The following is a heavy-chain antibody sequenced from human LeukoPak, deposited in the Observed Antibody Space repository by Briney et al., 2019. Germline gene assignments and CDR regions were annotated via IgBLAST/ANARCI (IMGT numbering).Heavy chain of an antibody. CDR1: GGSISSYY. D-gene: IGHD3-22*01. CDR3: ARVGDSSGYPHFDY. Sequence: SETLSLTCTVSGGSISSYYWSWIRQPAGKGLEWIGRIHTSGSTNYNPSLKSRVTISVDTSKNQFSLKLSFVTAADTAVYYCARVGDSSGYPHFDYWGQGTLVTVSS. CDR2: IHTSGST. V-gene: IGHV4-4*07. J-gene: IGHJ4*02.